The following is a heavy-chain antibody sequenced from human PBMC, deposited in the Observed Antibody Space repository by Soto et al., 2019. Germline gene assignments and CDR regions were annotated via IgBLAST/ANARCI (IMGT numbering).Heavy chain of an antibody. J-gene: IGHJ6*02. CDR3: ARLHLGDEPSYYYYGMDV. D-gene: IGHD4-17*01. Sequence: SETLPLTFNVSGGSFSSGDYYGSCVRKPPGKGLEWIVYIYYTGSTVNNPSLKSRFSISIDTSKTQFSLKLSSVTAADTAVHYCARLHLGDEPSYYYYGMDVWGQGTTVTVSS. CDR2: IYYTGST. V-gene: IGHV4-30-4*01. CDR1: GGSFSSGDYY.